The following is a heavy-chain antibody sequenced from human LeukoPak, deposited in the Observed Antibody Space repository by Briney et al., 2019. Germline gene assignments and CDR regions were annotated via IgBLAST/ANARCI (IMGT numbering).Heavy chain of an antibody. V-gene: IGHV5-51*01. CDR3: ARTGIKLELHSWFDP. D-gene: IGHD1-7*01. Sequence: GESLKISCKGSGYSFTSYWIGWVRQMPGKGLEWMGIIYPGDSDTRYSPSFQGQVTISADKSISTAYLQWSSLKASDTAMYYCARTGIKLELHSWFDPWGQGTLVTVSS. CDR1: GYSFTSYW. J-gene: IGHJ5*02. CDR2: IYPGDSDT.